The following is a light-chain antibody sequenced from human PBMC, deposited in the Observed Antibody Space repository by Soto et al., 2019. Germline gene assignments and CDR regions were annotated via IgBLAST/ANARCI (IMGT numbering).Light chain of an antibody. CDR3: QQRTNWLIT. J-gene: IGKJ5*01. CDR1: QGVSGSY. Sequence: EIVLTQSPGTLSLSPGERATLSCRASQGVSGSYLAWYQQKPGQAPRLLIYGASSRATGIPNRFSGSESGTDFTLTISRLEPEDFAVYYCQQRTNWLITFGQGTRLEIK. V-gene: IGKV3D-20*02. CDR2: GAS.